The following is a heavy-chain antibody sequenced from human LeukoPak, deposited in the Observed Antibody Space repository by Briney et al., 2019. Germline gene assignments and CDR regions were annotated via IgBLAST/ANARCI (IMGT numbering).Heavy chain of an antibody. D-gene: IGHD2-2*01. CDR1: GYTLTCYY. V-gene: IGHV1-2*02. CDR2: INPNSGGT. Sequence: PSVHLSFQAYGYTLTCYYMQWVRPATGQGLDWMGWINPNSGGTRYAQKFQGRVTMTRDTSISTAYMELSRMRSDDTAVYYCARDGGYCSSTSCYGWFDPWGQGTLVSVSS. CDR3: ARDGGYCSSTSCYGWFDP. J-gene: IGHJ5*02.